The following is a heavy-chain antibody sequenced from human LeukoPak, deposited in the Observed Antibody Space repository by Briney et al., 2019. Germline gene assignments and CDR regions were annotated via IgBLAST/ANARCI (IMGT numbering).Heavy chain of an antibody. D-gene: IGHD3-10*01. CDR3: ARDRAYRGSGRDYYYGMDV. V-gene: IGHV4-59*01. Sequence: KTSETLSLTCTVSGGSISSYYWSWIRQPPGKGLEWIGYIYYSGSTNYNPSLKSRVTISVDTSKNRFSLKLSSVTAADTAVYYCARDRAYRGSGRDYYYGMDVWGQGTTVTVSS. J-gene: IGHJ6*02. CDR2: IYYSGST. CDR1: GGSISSYY.